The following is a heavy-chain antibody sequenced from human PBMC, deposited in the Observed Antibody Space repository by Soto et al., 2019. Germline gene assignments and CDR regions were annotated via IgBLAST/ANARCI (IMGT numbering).Heavy chain of an antibody. V-gene: IGHV3-23*01. CDR1: GFTFSSYA. Sequence: GGSLRLSCAASGFTFSSYAMSWVRQAPGKGLEWVSAISGSGGSAYYADSVKGRFTISRDNSKNTLYLQMNSLRAEDTAVYYCAKDHFIAVAGPFDYRGQGTLVTVSS. CDR2: ISGSGGSA. J-gene: IGHJ4*02. CDR3: AKDHFIAVAGPFDY. D-gene: IGHD6-19*01.